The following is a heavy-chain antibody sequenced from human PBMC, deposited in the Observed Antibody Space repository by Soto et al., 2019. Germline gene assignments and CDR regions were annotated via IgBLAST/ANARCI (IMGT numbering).Heavy chain of an antibody. Sequence: QVQLQQWGAGLLKPSETLSLTCAVYGGSFSGYYWSWIRQPPGKRLEWIGEINHSGSTNYNPSLKSRVTISVDTSKNQFSLKLSSVTAADTAVYYCARGVRSRLGYFQHWGQGTLVTVSS. V-gene: IGHV4-34*01. CDR1: GGSFSGYY. CDR2: INHSGST. CDR3: ARGVRSRLGYFQH. J-gene: IGHJ1*01. D-gene: IGHD2-2*01.